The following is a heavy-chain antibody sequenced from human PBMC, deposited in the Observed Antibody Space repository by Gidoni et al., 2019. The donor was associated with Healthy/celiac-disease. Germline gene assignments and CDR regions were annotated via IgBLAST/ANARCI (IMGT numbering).Heavy chain of an antibody. CDR1: GFTSISYG. J-gene: IGHJ4*02. Sequence: QVQLVVSGGGVVQPGRSLRLSCAASGFTSISYGKHWVRQAPGKGLAGVAVISYDGSNKDYADSVKGRFTISRDNSKNTLYLQMNSLRAEDTAVYYCAKARRRMTTVTTAFDYWGQGTLVTVSS. D-gene: IGHD4-17*01. CDR2: ISYDGSNK. CDR3: AKARRRMTTVTTAFDY. V-gene: IGHV3-30*18.